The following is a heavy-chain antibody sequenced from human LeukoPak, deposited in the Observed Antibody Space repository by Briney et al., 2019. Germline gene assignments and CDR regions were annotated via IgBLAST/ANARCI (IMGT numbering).Heavy chain of an antibody. Sequence: GGSLRLSCAPSGFTFSSYAMSWVRQAPGKGLEWVSAIFGSGGSTYYADSVKGPFTICIDNSKNTLYLQMNSLRAEDTAVYYCASTGARYYYDRSGYYSFDHWGQGTLVTVSS. J-gene: IGHJ4*02. D-gene: IGHD3-22*01. CDR1: GFTFSSYA. CDR3: ASTGARYYYDRSGYYSFDH. CDR2: IFGSGGST. V-gene: IGHV3-23*01.